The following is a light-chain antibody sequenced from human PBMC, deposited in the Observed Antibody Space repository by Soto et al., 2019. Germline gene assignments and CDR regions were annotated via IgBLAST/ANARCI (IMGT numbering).Light chain of an antibody. Sequence: QSVLTQPPSVSAAPGQKVTISCSGSSSNIGNNYVFWYQQLPGTAPKLLIYYNNKRPSGIPYRFSGSKSGTSATLGITGLQTGDEADYYCATWASSLSAGVFGGGTKLTVL. J-gene: IGLJ2*01. V-gene: IGLV1-51*01. CDR2: YNN. CDR3: ATWASSLSAGV. CDR1: SSNIGNNY.